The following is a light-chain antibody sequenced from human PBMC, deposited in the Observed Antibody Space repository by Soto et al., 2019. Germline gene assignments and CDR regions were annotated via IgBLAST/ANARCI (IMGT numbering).Light chain of an antibody. CDR2: GAS. Sequence: EIQMTQSPSSVSASVGDRVTITCRACQGISTWLAWYQQKAGKAPNLLIYGASNLHSGVPSRFSGSGSGTNFTLTISSLQPEDFAPYYCQQANSFPITFGQGTRLEIK. J-gene: IGKJ5*01. V-gene: IGKV1-12*01. CDR1: QGISTW. CDR3: QQANSFPIT.